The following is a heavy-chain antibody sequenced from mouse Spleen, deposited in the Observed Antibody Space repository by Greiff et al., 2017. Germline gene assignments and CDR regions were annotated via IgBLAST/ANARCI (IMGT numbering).Heavy chain of an antibody. CDR3: ARERANWDVCYFDY. CDR2: INPNNGGT. V-gene: IGHV1-18*01. CDR1: GYTFTDYN. Sequence: VQLQQSGPELVKPGASVKIPCKASGYTFTDYNMDWVKQSHGKSLEWIGDINPNNGGTIYNQKFKGKATLTVDKSSSTAYMELRSLTSEDTAVYYCARERANWDVCYFDYWGQGTTLTVSS. D-gene: IGHD4-1*01. J-gene: IGHJ2*01.